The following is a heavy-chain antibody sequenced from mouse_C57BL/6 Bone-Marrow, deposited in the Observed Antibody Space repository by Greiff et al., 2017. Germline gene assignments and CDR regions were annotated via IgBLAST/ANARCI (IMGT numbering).Heavy chain of an antibody. V-gene: IGHV5-6*01. CDR1: GFTFSSYG. D-gene: IGHD3-2*02. J-gene: IGHJ3*01. CDR3: ARGKAAQIAY. CDR2: ISSGGSST. Sequence: EVQGVESGGDLVKPGGSLKLSCAASGFTFSSYGMSWVRQTPDKRLEWVATISSGGSSTYYPDSVKGRFTISRDNAKNTLYLQMSSLKSEDTAMYYCARGKAAQIAYWGQGTLVTVSA.